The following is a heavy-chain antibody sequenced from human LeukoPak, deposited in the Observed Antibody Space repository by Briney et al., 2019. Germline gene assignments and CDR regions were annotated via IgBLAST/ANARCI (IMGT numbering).Heavy chain of an antibody. Sequence: PSETLSLTCTVSGGSISSSSYYWGWIRQPPGKGLEWIGSIYYSGSTYYTPSLKSRVTISVDTSKNQFSLKLSSVTAADTAVYYCARPYYYDSSGQNWGQGTLVTVSS. J-gene: IGHJ4*02. CDR1: GGSISSSSYY. D-gene: IGHD3-22*01. CDR2: IYYSGST. CDR3: ARPYYYDSSGQN. V-gene: IGHV4-39*01.